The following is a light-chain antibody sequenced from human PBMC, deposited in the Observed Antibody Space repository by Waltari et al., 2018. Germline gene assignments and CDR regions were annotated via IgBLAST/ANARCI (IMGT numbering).Light chain of an antibody. CDR3: AAWDDSLSAWV. J-gene: IGLJ3*02. V-gene: IGLV1-47*01. Sequence: QSVLTQPPSASGTPGQRVTISSSGSSSNIGSNYVYWYQQRPGTAPKLLISRSNQRPSGVPDRFSGSKSGTSASLAISGLRSEDEADYFCAAWDDSLSAWVFGGGTKLTVL. CDR1: SSNIGSNY. CDR2: RSN.